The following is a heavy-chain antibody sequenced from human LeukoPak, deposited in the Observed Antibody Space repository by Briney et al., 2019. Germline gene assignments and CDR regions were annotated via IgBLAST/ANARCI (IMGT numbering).Heavy chain of an antibody. Sequence: GASVKVSCKASGYIFTSYGFSWVRQAPGQGLEWMGWINVNNANTYYSEKFRGRLTMTTDTSTTTAYMELRSLRSDDTAVYYCVRDGTPTYCTSGSCPYGGYFDSWGQGTLVTVSS. CDR2: INVNNANT. J-gene: IGHJ4*02. CDR1: GYIFTSYG. D-gene: IGHD2-15*01. CDR3: VRDGTPTYCTSGSCPYGGYFDS. V-gene: IGHV1-18*01.